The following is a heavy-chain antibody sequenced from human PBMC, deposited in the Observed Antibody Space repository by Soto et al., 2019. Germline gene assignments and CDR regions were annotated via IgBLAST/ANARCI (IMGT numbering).Heavy chain of an antibody. Sequence: QVQLVQSGAEVKKPGSSVKVSCKASGGTFSSYTISWVRQAPGQGLEWMGRIIPILGIANYAQKFQGRVTITADKSTSTAYMELSSLRSEDTAVYYCARDLKTRRLRYWNWFDPWGQGTLVTVSS. V-gene: IGHV1-69*08. CDR2: IIPILGIA. CDR3: ARDLKTRRLRYWNWFDP. CDR1: GGTFSSYT. D-gene: IGHD3-9*01. J-gene: IGHJ5*02.